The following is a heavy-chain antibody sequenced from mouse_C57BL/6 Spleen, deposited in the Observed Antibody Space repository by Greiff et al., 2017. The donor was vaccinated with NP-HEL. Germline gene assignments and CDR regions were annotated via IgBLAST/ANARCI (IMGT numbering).Heavy chain of an antibody. CDR2: IDPNSGGT. CDR1: GYTFTSYW. V-gene: IGHV1-72*01. CDR3: ARSLYYGSSYVDWYFDV. J-gene: IGHJ1*03. D-gene: IGHD1-1*01. Sequence: VQLQQPGAELVKPGAGVKLSCKASGYTFTSYWMHWVKQRPGRGLEWIGRIDPNSGGTKYNEKFKSKATLTVDKPSSTAYMQLSSLTSEDSAVYYCARSLYYGSSYVDWYFDVWGTGTTVTVSS.